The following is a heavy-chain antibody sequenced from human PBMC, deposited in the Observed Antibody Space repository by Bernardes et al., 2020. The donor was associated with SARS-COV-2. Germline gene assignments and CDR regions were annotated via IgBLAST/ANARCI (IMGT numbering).Heavy chain of an antibody. J-gene: IGHJ4*02. CDR1: GFTFTTYP. D-gene: IGHD1-26*01. V-gene: IGHV3-23*01. CDR2: SSPSGVTT. Sequence: GVLRLSCAASGFTFTTYPMNWVRQAPGKGLEWVSSSSPSGVTTNYADSVRGRFTISRDNFKNILYLQMNSLRAEDSAVYYCAKSIEWELPLIDHWGRGTQVTVSS. CDR3: AKSIEWELPLIDH.